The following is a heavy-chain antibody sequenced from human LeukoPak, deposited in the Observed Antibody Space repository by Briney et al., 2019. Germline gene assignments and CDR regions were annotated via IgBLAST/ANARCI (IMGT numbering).Heavy chain of an antibody. CDR3: ARTPEWDLYSCYDHQHYYYMDV. CDR1: GGTFSSYA. D-gene: IGHD5-12*01. CDR2: IIPIFGTA. V-gene: IGHV1-69*05. J-gene: IGHJ6*03. Sequence: SVKVSCKASGGTFSSYAISWVRQAPGQGLEWMGGIIPIFGTANYAQKFQGRVTITTDESTSTAYMELSSLRSEDTAVYYCARTPEWDLYSCYDHQHYYYMDVWGKGTTVTVSS.